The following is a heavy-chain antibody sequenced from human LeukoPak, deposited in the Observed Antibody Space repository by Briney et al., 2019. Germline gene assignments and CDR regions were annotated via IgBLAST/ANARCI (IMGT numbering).Heavy chain of an antibody. J-gene: IGHJ5*02. CDR2: IHFNGKC. Sequence: SQTLSLTCSVSGDSISSDIYYWSWIRPPAGKGLEGIGRIHFNGKCTHNPSLKSRVSLAIDTSKNQFSLKVTSVTAADTGIYYCAREGGGYYENWFDPWGQGTLVTVSS. D-gene: IGHD1-26*01. V-gene: IGHV4-61*02. CDR1: GDSISSDIYY. CDR3: AREGGGYYENWFDP.